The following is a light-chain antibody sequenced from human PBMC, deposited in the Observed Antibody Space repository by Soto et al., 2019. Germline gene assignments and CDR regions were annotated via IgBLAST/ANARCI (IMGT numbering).Light chain of an antibody. CDR1: SSDVGGYNY. CDR3: DSYTSGSSYV. J-gene: IGLJ1*01. V-gene: IGLV2-14*01. CDR2: DVS. Sequence: QSALTQPASVSGSPGQSITISCTGTSSDVGGYNYVSWYQQHPGKAPELMIYDVSYRPSGVSDRFSGSKSGNTASLTISGLQSEDEADYYCDSYTSGSSYVFGTGTKVTVL.